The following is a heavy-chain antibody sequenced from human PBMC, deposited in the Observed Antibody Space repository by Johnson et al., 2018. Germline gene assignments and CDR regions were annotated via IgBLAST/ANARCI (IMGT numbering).Heavy chain of an antibody. CDR1: GLTFGDYA. CDR3: TEAYCDGDCPPHFDY. Sequence: VQLVESGGGLVQPGRSLRLSCTASGLTFGDYAMNWFRQAPGKGLEWVGFIRSKAYGGTTEYAASVKGRFTISRDDSKSIAYLQMNSLKTEDKAVYYCTEAYCDGDCPPHFDYWGQGTLVTVSS. V-gene: IGHV3-49*03. D-gene: IGHD2-21*02. CDR2: IRSKAYGGTT. J-gene: IGHJ4*02.